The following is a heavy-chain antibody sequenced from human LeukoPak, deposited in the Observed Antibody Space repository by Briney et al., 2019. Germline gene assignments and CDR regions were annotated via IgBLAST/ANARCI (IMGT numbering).Heavy chain of an antibody. CDR1: GYTFISNY. J-gene: IGHJ5*02. CDR3: ARKFTFSFDSSGYALGLDH. Sequence: ASVKVSCKASGYTFISNYIHWVRQAPGQGLEWMGIINPAGGSTSYAQKFQGRLTMTRDTSTRTVFMELSSLTSDDTAVYYCARKFTFSFDSSGYALGLDHWGQGTLVTVSS. CDR2: INPAGGST. D-gene: IGHD3-22*01. V-gene: IGHV1-46*01.